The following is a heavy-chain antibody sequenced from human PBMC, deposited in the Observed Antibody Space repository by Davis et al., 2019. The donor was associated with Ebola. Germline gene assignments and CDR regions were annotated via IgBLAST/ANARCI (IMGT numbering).Heavy chain of an antibody. V-gene: IGHV3-23*01. CDR2: ITGSGGST. CDR1: GFSFSTYA. D-gene: IGHD3-10*01. CDR3: AKRRGTMVRGVIIGPDYYGMDV. J-gene: IGHJ6*02. Sequence: GGSLRLSCAASGFSFSTYAMTWVRQAPGKGLEWVSGITGSGGSTYYADSVKGRFTISRDNSKNTLYLQMNSLRAEDTAVYYCAKRRGTMVRGVIIGPDYYGMDVWGQGTTVTVSS.